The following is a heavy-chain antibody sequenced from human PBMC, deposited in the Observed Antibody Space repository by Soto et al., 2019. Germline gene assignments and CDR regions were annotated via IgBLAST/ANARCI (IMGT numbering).Heavy chain of an antibody. D-gene: IGHD3-3*01. Sequence: QVQLVESGGGVVQPRRSLRLSCAASGFTFSSYAMHWVRQAPGKGLEWVAVISYDGSNKYYADSVKGRFTISRDNSKNTLYLQMNSLRAEDTAVYYCARDPRPYYDFWSGYYPGDLYYGMDVWGQGTTVTVSS. J-gene: IGHJ6*02. CDR1: GFTFSSYA. CDR3: ARDPRPYYDFWSGYYPGDLYYGMDV. CDR2: ISYDGSNK. V-gene: IGHV3-30-3*01.